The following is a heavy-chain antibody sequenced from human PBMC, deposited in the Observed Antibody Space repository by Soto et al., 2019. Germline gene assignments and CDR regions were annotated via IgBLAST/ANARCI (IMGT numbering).Heavy chain of an antibody. J-gene: IGHJ4*02. Sequence: RGSLRLSCAASGVTFSSYSMNCVRQAPGKGLEWVSSIRSSSSYIYYADPVKVRFTISRDNTKNSLSLQMNCMSAANTAVYYGRRVRRYYDSSGYFHFDYWGQGTLVTVSS. V-gene: IGHV3-21*01. CDR3: RRVRRYYDSSGYFHFDY. D-gene: IGHD3-22*01. CDR2: IRSSSSYI. CDR1: GVTFSSYS.